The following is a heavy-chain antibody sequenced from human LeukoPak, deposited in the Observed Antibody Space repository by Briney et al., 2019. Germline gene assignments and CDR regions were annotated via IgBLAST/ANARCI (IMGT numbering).Heavy chain of an antibody. J-gene: IGHJ4*02. CDR2: INPNSGGT. CDR3: ARVGEKQSQNYFDY. D-gene: IGHD3-16*01. CDR1: GYTFTSYD. Sequence: GASVKVSCKASGYTFTSYDINWVRQATGQGLEWMGWINPNSGGTNYAQKFQGRVTMTRDTSISTAYMELSRLRSDDTAVYYCARVGEKQSQNYFDYWGQGTLVTVSS. V-gene: IGHV1-2*02.